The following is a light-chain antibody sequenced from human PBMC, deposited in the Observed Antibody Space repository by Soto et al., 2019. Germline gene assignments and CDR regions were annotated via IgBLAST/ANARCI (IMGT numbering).Light chain of an antibody. V-gene: IGKV1-33*01. CDR3: QQYHDLPLT. Sequence: DIQMTQSPSSLSASVGDRVTITCQASQDIGNYLHWYQQRPGRAPKLLIVDASTLKTGVPSRFGGSGSGTDFTFTIGSLQPEDIATYYCQQYHDLPLTFGGGTKVDI. CDR1: QDIGNY. J-gene: IGKJ4*01. CDR2: DAS.